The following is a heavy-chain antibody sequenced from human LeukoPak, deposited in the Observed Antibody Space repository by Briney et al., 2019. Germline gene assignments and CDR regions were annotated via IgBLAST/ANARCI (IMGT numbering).Heavy chain of an antibody. V-gene: IGHV3-23*01. CDR2: ISGSGGST. J-gene: IGHJ6*03. CDR1: GFTFSSYA. D-gene: IGHD2-21*01. CDR3: AKLVSSTYYYYYYMDV. Sequence: GGSLRLSCAASGFTFSSYAMSWVRQAPGKGLEWVSAISGSGGSTYYGDSVKGRFTISRDNSKNTLYPQMNSLRAEDTAVYYCAKLVSSTYYYYYYMDVWGKGTTVTVSS.